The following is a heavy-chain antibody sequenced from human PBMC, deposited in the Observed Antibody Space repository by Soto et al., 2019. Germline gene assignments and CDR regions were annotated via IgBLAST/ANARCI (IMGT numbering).Heavy chain of an antibody. Sequence: SGGSLRLSCAASGFTFSSYAMNWVRQAPGKGLEWVSAVSGGGGSTYYADSVKGRFTISRDNSKNTLYLQMNSLRAEDTALYYSAKDPFTSAWFSFFDYWGQGTLVTVSS. CDR2: VSGGGGST. CDR3: AKDPFTSAWFSFFDY. CDR1: GFTFSSYA. D-gene: IGHD6-19*01. J-gene: IGHJ4*02. V-gene: IGHV3-23*01.